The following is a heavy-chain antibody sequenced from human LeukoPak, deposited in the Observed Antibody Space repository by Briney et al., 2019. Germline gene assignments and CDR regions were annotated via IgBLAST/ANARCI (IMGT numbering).Heavy chain of an antibody. CDR3: ARPLPYDSSGYFYFDY. CDR2: IYLSGST. D-gene: IGHD3-22*01. V-gene: IGHV4-39*01. Sequence: SEPLSLTCTVSGGSISSSSYYWGWIRQPPGKGLEWIGSIYLSGSTYYNPSLKSRVTISVDTSKNQFSLKLSSVTAADTAVYYCARPLPYDSSGYFYFDYWGQGTLVTVSS. CDR1: GGSISSSSYY. J-gene: IGHJ4*02.